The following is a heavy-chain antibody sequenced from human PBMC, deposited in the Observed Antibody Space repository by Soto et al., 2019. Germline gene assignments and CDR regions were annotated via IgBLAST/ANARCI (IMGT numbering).Heavy chain of an antibody. CDR1: GYTFNIYG. CDR3: ARGGTGSYSSGRYDY. D-gene: IGHD6-19*01. Sequence: QVQLVQSGAEVKKPGASVMLSCKASGYTFNIYGISWVLQAPGQGLEWMGWNSGYNGNTNYAHQLQDRVTVTTDKSTRTANMELRSLRSDDTAVYYCARGGTGSYSSGRYDYWGQGTLVTDS. V-gene: IGHV1-18*04. J-gene: IGHJ4*02. CDR2: NSGYNGNT.